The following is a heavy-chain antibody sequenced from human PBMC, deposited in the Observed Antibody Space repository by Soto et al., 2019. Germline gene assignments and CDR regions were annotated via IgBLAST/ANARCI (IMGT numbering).Heavy chain of an antibody. D-gene: IGHD2-2*01. CDR1: GFPFGPFY. Sequence: EVQLVESGGGLIQPGESLRLSCAASGFPFGPFYMHWVRQAPGKGLEWVSHINGDGTTTVYADSVKGRFTISRDNAKNTLYLQLTSLRAEVTAVYYCARDRGYPDSFDIWGQGTMVTVSS. V-gene: IGHV3-74*01. CDR3: ARDRGYPDSFDI. J-gene: IGHJ3*02. CDR2: INGDGTTT.